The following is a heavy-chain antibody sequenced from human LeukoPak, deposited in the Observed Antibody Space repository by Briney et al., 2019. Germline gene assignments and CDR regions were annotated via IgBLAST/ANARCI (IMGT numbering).Heavy chain of an antibody. V-gene: IGHV4-34*01. CDR1: GGSFSGYY. J-gene: IGHJ6*03. CDR3: ARHGPKQVVHYYYYYMDV. Sequence: SETLSLTCAVYGGSFSGYYWSLIRQPPGKGLEWIGEINHSGSTNYNPSLKSRVTISVDTSKNQFSLKLSSVTAADTAVYYCARHGPKQVVHYYYYYMDVWGKGTTVTVSS. CDR2: INHSGST. D-gene: IGHD2-15*01.